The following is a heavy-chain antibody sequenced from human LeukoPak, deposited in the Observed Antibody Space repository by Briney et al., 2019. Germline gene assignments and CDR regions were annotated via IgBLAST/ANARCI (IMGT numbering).Heavy chain of an antibody. Sequence: SETLSLTCTVSGGSISSSGYYWGWIRQPPGKGLEWIGSIYYSGSTYYNPSLKSRVTISVDTSKNQFSLKLSSVTAADTAVYYCARGGLDGPIDYWGQGTLVTVSS. D-gene: IGHD5-24*01. V-gene: IGHV4-39*07. CDR1: GGSISSSGYY. CDR3: ARGGLDGPIDY. J-gene: IGHJ4*02. CDR2: IYYSGST.